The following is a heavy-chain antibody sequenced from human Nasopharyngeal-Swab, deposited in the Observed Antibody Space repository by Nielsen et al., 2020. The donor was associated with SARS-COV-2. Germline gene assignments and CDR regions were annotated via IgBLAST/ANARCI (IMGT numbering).Heavy chain of an antibody. CDR2: MWYAGSSE. V-gene: IGHV3-33*08. CDR3: ARESGVSSTSPFDC. D-gene: IGHD2-2*01. Sequence: GESLKISCAASGFTFSNYAMTWVRQAPGKGLEWVAVMWYAGSSERYADSVKGRFTISRDISKNTLYLQMNSLRAEDTAVYYCARESGVSSTSPFDCWGRGTLVTVSS. J-gene: IGHJ4*02. CDR1: GFTFSNYA.